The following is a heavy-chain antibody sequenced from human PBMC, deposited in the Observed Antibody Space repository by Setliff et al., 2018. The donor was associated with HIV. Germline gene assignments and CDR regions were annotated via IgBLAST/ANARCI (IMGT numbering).Heavy chain of an antibody. V-gene: IGHV5-51*01. CDR3: ARNHLNYASGNTKTSGAYYFDS. CDR1: GYSFSTYW. J-gene: IGHJ4*02. Sequence: GESLKISCKGSGYSFSTYWIAWVRQMPGRGLEVMGLIYPDDSDARYNPSFQGQVTISADKSIITAYLQWSSLKASDSAIFYCARNHLNYASGNTKTSGAYYFDSWGQGTLVTVSS. D-gene: IGHD3-10*01. CDR2: IYPDDSDA.